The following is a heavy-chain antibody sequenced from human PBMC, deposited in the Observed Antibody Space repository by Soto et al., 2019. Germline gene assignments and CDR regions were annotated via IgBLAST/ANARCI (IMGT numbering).Heavy chain of an antibody. J-gene: IGHJ6*02. V-gene: IGHV1-69*12. CDR3: ARDKALGYCISTSCPRRAPNYGMDV. Sequence: QVQLVQSGAEVKKPGSSVKVSCKASGGTFSSYAISWVRQAPGQGLEWVGGIIPIFGTANYAQKFQGRVTITADESTSTAYMELSSLRSEDTAVYYCARDKALGYCISTSCPRRAPNYGMDVWGQGTTVTVSS. D-gene: IGHD2-2*01. CDR1: GGTFSSYA. CDR2: IIPIFGTA.